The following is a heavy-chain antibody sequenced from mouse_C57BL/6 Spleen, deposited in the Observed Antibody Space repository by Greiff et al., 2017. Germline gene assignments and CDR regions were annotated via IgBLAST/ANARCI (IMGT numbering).Heavy chain of an antibody. CDR1: GYTFTSYW. D-gene: IGHD1-1*01. V-gene: IGHV1-69*01. J-gene: IGHJ3*01. CDR2: IDPSDSYT. Sequence: QVQLQQPGAELVMPGASVKLSCKASGYTFTSYWMHWVKQRPGQGLEWIGEIDPSDSYTNHNQKFKGKSTLTVDKSSSTAYMQLSSLTSEDSAVYYCARGNYGFAYWGQGTLVTVSA. CDR3: ARGNYGFAY.